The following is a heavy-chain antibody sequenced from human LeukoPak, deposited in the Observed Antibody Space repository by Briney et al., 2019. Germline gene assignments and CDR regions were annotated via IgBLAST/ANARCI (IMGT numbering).Heavy chain of an antibody. J-gene: IGHJ2*01. Sequence: GGSLRLSCAASGFSFSSYNMNWLRQAPGKGLEWVSYISISSSLAYYADSVKGRFTISRDNGKNSLYLQMNNLRAEDTAVYYCAKDTASSWWYFDLWGRGTLVTVSS. V-gene: IGHV3-48*01. CDR1: GFSFSSYN. CDR2: ISISSSLA. CDR3: AKDTASSWWYFDL. D-gene: IGHD5-18*01.